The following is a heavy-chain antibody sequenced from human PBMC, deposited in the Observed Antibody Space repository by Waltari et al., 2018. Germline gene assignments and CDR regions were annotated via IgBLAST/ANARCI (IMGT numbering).Heavy chain of an antibody. CDR3: ARETNWGSERSQGLGGDY. Sequence: QLQLQESGPGLVKPSETLSLTCAVSGGSISSSSYYWGWIRQPPGRGLEWIGSIFYSGSTSYNPALRSRGTISVDTSKNQFSLKRSAVTAADTALYYCARETNWGSERSQGLGGDYWGQGTLVTVSS. CDR2: IFYSGST. V-gene: IGHV4-39*02. D-gene: IGHD7-27*01. J-gene: IGHJ4*02. CDR1: GGSISSSSYY.